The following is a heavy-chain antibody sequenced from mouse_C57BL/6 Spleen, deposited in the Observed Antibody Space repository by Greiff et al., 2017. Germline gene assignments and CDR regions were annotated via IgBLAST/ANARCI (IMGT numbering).Heavy chain of an antibody. CDR3: ARREAMVTTRYFDV. CDR2: IDPSDSYT. CDR1: GYTFTSYW. V-gene: IGHV1-50*01. J-gene: IGHJ1*03. D-gene: IGHD2-2*01. Sequence: QVQLQQSGAELVKPGASVKLSCKASGYTFTSYWMQWVKQRPGQGLEWIGEIDPSDSYTNYNQKFKGKATLTVDTSSSTAYMQLSSLTSEDSAVYYCARREAMVTTRYFDVWGTGTTVTVSS.